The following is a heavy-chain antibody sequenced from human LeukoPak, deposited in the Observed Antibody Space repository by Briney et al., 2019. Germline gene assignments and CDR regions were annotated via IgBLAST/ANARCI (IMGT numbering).Heavy chain of an antibody. CDR1: GYTFTSYG. Sequence: GASVKVSCKASGYTFTSYGISWVRQAPGQGLEWMGWISAYNGNTNYAQKLQGRVTMTTDTSTSTAYMELRSLRSDDTAAYYCARAQSGSSHYSGYDSGYWGQGTLVTVSS. D-gene: IGHD5-12*01. J-gene: IGHJ4*02. V-gene: IGHV1-18*01. CDR2: ISAYNGNT. CDR3: ARAQSGSSHYSGYDSGY.